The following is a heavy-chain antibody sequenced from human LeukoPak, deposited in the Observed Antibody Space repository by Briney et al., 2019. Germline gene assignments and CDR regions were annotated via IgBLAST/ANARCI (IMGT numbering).Heavy chain of an antibody. D-gene: IGHD3-16*01. CDR2: MNPNSGGR. CDR1: GYTFTSYG. Sequence: ASVKVSCKASGYTFTSYGISWVRQATGQGLEWMGWMNPNSGGRGYTQKFQGRVTMTRDTSISTAYMELSSLRSEDTAVYYCARVWGSVDYWGQGTLVTVSS. J-gene: IGHJ4*02. CDR3: ARVWGSVDY. V-gene: IGHV1-8*02.